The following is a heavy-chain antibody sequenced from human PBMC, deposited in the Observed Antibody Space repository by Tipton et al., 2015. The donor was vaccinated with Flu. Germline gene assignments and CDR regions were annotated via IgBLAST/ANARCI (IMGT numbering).Heavy chain of an antibody. CDR3: ARNYDFWSGAFDP. Sequence: LVKPSQTLTLTCTFSGFSLSTSGMCVNWFRQPPGKALEWLARIAWDDDEYYSTSLRTRLAISKDTSKNQVVLTMTNMDPVDTATYFCARNYDFWSGAFDPWGQGTLVTVSS. CDR2: IAWDDDE. V-gene: IGHV2-70*11. CDR1: GFSLSTSGMC. D-gene: IGHD3-3*01. J-gene: IGHJ5*02.